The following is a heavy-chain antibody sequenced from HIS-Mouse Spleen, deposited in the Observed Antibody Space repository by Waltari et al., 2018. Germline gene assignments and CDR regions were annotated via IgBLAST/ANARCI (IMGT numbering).Heavy chain of an antibody. CDR1: GGSISSSSYY. CDR3: AREIPYSSSWYDWYFDL. Sequence: QLQLQESGPGLVKPSETLSLTCTVSGGSISSSSYYWGWIRQPPGKGLEWNGSIYYSGGTYYNPSLKSRGTISVDTSKNQFSLKRSSVTAADTAVYYCAREIPYSSSWYDWYFDLWGRGTLVTVSS. J-gene: IGHJ2*01. V-gene: IGHV4-39*07. CDR2: IYYSGGT. D-gene: IGHD6-13*01.